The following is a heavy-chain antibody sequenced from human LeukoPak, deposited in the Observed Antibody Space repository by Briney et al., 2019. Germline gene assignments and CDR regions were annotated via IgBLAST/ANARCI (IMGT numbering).Heavy chain of an antibody. J-gene: IGHJ4*02. CDR2: IKQDESEK. CDR3: ARPEGPVETN. D-gene: IGHD4-11*01. CDR1: GFTLSNYW. V-gene: IGHV3-7*03. Sequence: GGSLRLSCAASGFTLSNYWMSWVRQAPGKGLGWVANIKQDESEKYYLDSVKGRFTISRDNAKNSLYLQMNSLRAEDTAVYYCARPEGPVETNWGQGTLVTVSS.